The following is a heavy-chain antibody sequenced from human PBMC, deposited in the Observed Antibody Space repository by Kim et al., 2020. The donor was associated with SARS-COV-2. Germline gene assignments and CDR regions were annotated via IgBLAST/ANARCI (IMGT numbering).Heavy chain of an antibody. V-gene: IGHV4-34*01. D-gene: IGHD6-19*01. CDR3: ARGLFVAVAYYFDY. Sequence: NPSLKSRVTISVDTSKNQFSLKLSSVTAADTAVYYCARGLFVAVAYYFDYWGQGTLVTVSS. J-gene: IGHJ4*02.